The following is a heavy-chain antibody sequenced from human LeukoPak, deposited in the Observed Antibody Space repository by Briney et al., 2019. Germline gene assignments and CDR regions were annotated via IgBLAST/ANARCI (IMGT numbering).Heavy chain of an antibody. CDR3: AKDDAWLRFGE. Sequence: GGSLRLSCAASGFTFSNAWMSWVRQAPGKGLEWVSGISPSGDITYYADSVKGRFTISRDNSKNTLYLEVISLTAEDTAVYYCAKDDAWLRFGEWSQGTLVTVSS. CDR2: ISPSGDIT. V-gene: IGHV3-23*01. D-gene: IGHD3-10*01. CDR1: GFTFSNAW. J-gene: IGHJ4*02.